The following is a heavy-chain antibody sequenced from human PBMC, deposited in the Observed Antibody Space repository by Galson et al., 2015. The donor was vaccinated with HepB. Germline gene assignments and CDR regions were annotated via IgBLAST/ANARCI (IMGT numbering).Heavy chain of an antibody. CDR2: ISAYNGNT. CDR3: ARERPSSGDVRGDDY. J-gene: IGHJ4*02. V-gene: IGHV1-18*04. CDR1: GYTFTSYG. D-gene: IGHD4-17*01. Sequence: SVKVSCKASGYTFTSYGISWVRQAPGQGLEWMGWISAYNGNTNYAQKLQGRVTMTTDISTSTAYMELRSLRSDDTAVYYCARERPSSGDVRGDDYWGQGTLVTVSS.